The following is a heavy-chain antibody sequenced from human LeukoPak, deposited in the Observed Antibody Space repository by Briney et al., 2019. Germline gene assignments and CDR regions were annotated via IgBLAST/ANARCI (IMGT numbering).Heavy chain of an antibody. CDR1: GFIFSSYS. D-gene: IGHD6-19*01. CDR2: ISSSTSTI. J-gene: IGHJ6*03. Sequence: TGGSLRLSCAASGFIFSSYSMNWVRQAPGKGLELVSFISSSTSTIYYADSVKGRFTISRDNAKNSLYLQMSSLRAEDTAVYYCARVRGGWYTDVWGKGTTVTVSS. V-gene: IGHV3-48*04. CDR3: ARVRGGWYTDV.